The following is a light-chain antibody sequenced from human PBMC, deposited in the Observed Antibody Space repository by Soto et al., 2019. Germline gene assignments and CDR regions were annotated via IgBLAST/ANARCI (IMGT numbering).Light chain of an antibody. J-gene: IGKJ2*01. CDR3: QQYNSYPYT. CDR2: DAS. V-gene: IGKV1-5*01. CDR1: PSISRW. Sequence: DLQRTQSPATPSASVGDRVTITRRASPSISRWLTWYHQKPGKAPKLLIYDASSLESGVPSRFSGSGSGTEFPLTISSLQPDDFATYYCQQYNSYPYTFGQGTKVDI.